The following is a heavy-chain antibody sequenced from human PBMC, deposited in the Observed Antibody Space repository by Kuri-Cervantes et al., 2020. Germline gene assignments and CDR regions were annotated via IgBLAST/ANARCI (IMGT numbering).Heavy chain of an antibody. V-gene: IGHV3-9*01. CDR3: ARDLLQWLGGFDY. CDR2: ISWNSGSI. D-gene: IGHD6-19*01. CDR1: GFTFDDYA. Sequence: SLKISCAASGFTFDDYAMHWVRQAPGKGLEWVSGISWNSGSIGYADSVKGRFTISRDNAKNSLYLQMNSLRAEDTAVYYCARDLLQWLGGFDYWGQGTLVTVSS. J-gene: IGHJ4*02.